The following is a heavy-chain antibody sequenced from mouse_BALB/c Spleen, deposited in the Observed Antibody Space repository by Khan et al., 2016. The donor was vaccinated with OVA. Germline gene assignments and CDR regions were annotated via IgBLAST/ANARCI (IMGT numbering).Heavy chain of an antibody. Sequence: EVQLQESGPELMKPGASVKISCKASGYSFTSYYIHWVMQSHGKSLEWIGYIDPFSGGTTYNQNFKGKATLTVDKSSSTAYMHLSNLTSEDSAVYYCTRLGYVAWFAYWGQGTLVTVSA. CDR1: GYSFTSYY. CDR3: TRLGYVAWFAY. D-gene: IGHD2-2*01. J-gene: IGHJ3*01. V-gene: IGHV1S135*01. CDR2: IDPFSGGT.